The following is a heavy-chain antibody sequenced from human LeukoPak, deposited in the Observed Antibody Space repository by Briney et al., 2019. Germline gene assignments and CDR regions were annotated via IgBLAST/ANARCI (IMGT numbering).Heavy chain of an antibody. CDR3: AKAGGYGDYWYFDL. D-gene: IGHD4-17*01. J-gene: IGHJ2*01. CDR2: ISWNSGSI. V-gene: IGHV3-9*01. Sequence: PGGSLRLSCTASGFTFDEYAMHWVRQAPGKGLEWVSGISWNSGSIGYADSVKGRFTISRDNAKNSLYLQMNSLRAEDTALYYCAKAGGYGDYWYFDLWGQGTLVTVSS. CDR1: GFTFDEYA.